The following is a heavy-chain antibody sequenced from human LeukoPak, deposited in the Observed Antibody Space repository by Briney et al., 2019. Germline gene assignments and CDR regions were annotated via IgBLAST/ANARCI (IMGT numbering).Heavy chain of an antibody. J-gene: IGHJ4*02. CDR3: ASYGNWPMDFDY. CDR2: ISYDGSNK. V-gene: IGHV3-30-3*01. CDR1: GFTFSSYA. Sequence: GRSLRLSCAASGFTFSSYAMHWVRQAPGKGLEWVAVISYDGSNKYYADSVKGRFTTSRDNSKNTLYLQMNSLRAEDTAVYYCASYGNWPMDFDYWGQGTLVTVSS. D-gene: IGHD1-1*01.